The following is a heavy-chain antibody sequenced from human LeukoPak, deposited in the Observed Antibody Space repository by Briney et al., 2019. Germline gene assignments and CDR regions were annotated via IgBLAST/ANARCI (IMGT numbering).Heavy chain of an antibody. Sequence: GGSLRLSCTVSGFTVSSNSMSWVRQAPGKGLEWVSFIYSASSTHYSDSVKGRFTISRDNSKNTLYLQMNSLRAEDTAVYYCAKEAFHYYDSSGYGVDAFDIWGQGTMVTVSS. V-gene: IGHV3-53*05. CDR3: AKEAFHYYDSSGYGVDAFDI. CDR2: IYSASST. D-gene: IGHD3-22*01. J-gene: IGHJ3*02. CDR1: GFTVSSNS.